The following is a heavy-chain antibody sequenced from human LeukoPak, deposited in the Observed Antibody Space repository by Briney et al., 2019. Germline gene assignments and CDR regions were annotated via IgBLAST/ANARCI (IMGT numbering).Heavy chain of an antibody. V-gene: IGHV4-30-4*01. CDR3: TRRWDYGDKFYYDS. CDR2: IYYSGST. CDR1: GGSISSDDYY. D-gene: IGHD4-17*01. J-gene: IGHJ4*02. Sequence: SETLSLTCTVSGGSISSDDYYWTWIRQPPGKGLEWIGYIYYSGSTYYNPSLKSRLTISVDTSKNQFSLKLSSVTAADTTVYYCTRRWDYGDKFYYDSWGQGTLVTVSS.